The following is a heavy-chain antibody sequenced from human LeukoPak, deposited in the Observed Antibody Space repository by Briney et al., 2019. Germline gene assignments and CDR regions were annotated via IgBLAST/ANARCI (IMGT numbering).Heavy chain of an antibody. V-gene: IGHV4-34*01. CDR3: ARGGPGIRSVPAARFDY. D-gene: IGHD2-2*01. CDR1: GGSFSGYY. Sequence: SETLSLTCAVYGGSFSGYYLSWIRQPPGKGLEWIGEINHSGSTNYNPSLKSRVTISVDTSKNQFSLKLSSVTAADTAVYYCARGGPGIRSVPAARFDYWGQGTLVTVSS. CDR2: INHSGST. J-gene: IGHJ4*02.